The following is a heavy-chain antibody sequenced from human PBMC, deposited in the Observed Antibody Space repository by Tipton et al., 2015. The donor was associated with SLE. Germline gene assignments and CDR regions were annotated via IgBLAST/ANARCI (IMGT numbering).Heavy chain of an antibody. D-gene: IGHD5-18*01. CDR1: DYSIRSSYY. J-gene: IGHJ3*02. CDR2: IYYSGST. V-gene: IGHV4-59*01. CDR3: ASSGIQLWLDDAFDI. Sequence: TLSLTCTVSDYSIRSSYYWSWIRQPPGKGLEWIGYIYYSGSTNYNPSLKSRVTISVDTSKNQFSLKLSSVTAADTAVYYCASSGIQLWLDDAFDIWGQGTMVTVSS.